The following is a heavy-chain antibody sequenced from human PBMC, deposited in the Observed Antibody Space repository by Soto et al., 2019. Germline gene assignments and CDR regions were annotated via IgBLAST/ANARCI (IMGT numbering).Heavy chain of an antibody. J-gene: IGHJ6*02. V-gene: IGHV1-18*01. D-gene: IGHD3-22*01. CDR1: GYTFTSYG. Sequence: QVQLVQSGAEVKKPGASVKVSCKASGYTFTSYGISWVRQAPGQGHVGMGWISSYNGNPNYAQTLQGRVTVTTDTSTSTAYMELRSLRSDDTAVDYFARTLYDSSGYEHVWGQGTTVTDSS. CDR3: ARTLYDSSGYEHV. CDR2: ISSYNGNP.